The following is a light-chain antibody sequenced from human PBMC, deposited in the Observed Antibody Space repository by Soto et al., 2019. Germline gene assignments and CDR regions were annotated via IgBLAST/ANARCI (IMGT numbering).Light chain of an antibody. CDR3: QQYGSAGT. CDR1: QSVSNNY. CDR2: GAS. Sequence: ENVLTQSPGTMSVSPGERATLSCRASQSVSNNYLAWYQQKPGQAPRLLIYGASNRATGIPDRFSGSGAGTDFSLTISRLEPEDFAVYYGQQYGSAGTFGQGTKVDI. V-gene: IGKV3-20*01. J-gene: IGKJ1*01.